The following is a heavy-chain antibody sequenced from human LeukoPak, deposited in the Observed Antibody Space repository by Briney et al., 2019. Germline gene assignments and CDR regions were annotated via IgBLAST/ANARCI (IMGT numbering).Heavy chain of an antibody. CDR2: INPNSGGT. J-gene: IGHJ4*02. V-gene: IGHV1-2*02. D-gene: IGHD2-2*01. Sequence: ASVKVSCKDSGYTFTGYYMHWVRQAPGQGLEWMGWINPNSGGTNYAQKFQGRVTMTRETSISTAYMELSRLRSDDTAVYYCARDHGDCSSTSCYGFDYWGQGTLVTVSS. CDR1: GYTFTGYY. CDR3: ARDHGDCSSTSCYGFDY.